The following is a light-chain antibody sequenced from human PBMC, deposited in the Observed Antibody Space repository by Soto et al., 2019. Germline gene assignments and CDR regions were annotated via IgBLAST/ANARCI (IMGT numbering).Light chain of an antibody. V-gene: IGLV1-40*01. CDR2: GNN. J-gene: IGLJ2*01. Sequence: QSVLTQPPSVSGAPGLRVTISCTGSTSNIGAGYDVHWYQQLPGTTPKLLIYGNNNRPSGVPDRFPGSRSGTSASLAITGLQAEDEADYYCQSYDSSLSVVFGGGTKLTVL. CDR3: QSYDSSLSVV. CDR1: TSNIGAGYD.